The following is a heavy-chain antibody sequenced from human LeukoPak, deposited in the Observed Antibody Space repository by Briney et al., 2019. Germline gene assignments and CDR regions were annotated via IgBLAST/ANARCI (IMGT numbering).Heavy chain of an antibody. CDR3: ATYSSLNRREFQF. CDR2: IKTDGSEK. V-gene: IGHV3-7*01. CDR1: GFTFSNYW. Sequence: GGTLRLSCEGSGFTFSNYWMGWVRQAPGKGLQWVANIKTDGSEKYYVDSVKGRFTISRDNAKNSLYLQMNSLRAEDTAVYYCATYSSLNRREFQFWGQGTLLTVSS. D-gene: IGHD3-22*01. J-gene: IGHJ1*01.